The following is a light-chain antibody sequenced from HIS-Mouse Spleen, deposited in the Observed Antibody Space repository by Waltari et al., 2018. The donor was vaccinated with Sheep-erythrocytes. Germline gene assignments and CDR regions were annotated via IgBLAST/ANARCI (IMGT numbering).Light chain of an antibody. CDR3: AAWDDSLNGYV. CDR2: SNN. CDR1: LSNSGSNT. Sequence: QSVLTQPPSASGTPGQRVTISCSVSLSNSGSNTVNWYQQLPATAPKPLIYSNNQRPSGVPDRFSGSKSGTSASLAISGLQSEDEADYYCAAWDDSLNGYVFGTGTKVTVL. V-gene: IGLV1-44*01. J-gene: IGLJ1*01.